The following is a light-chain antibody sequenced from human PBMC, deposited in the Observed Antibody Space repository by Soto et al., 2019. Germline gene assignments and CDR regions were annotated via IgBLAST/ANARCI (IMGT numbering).Light chain of an antibody. CDR2: EVS. CDR1: SSDVGGYNY. V-gene: IGLV2-14*01. Sequence: QSALTQPASVXGSXXXXXXISCTGTSSDVGGYNYVSWYQQHPGKAPKLMIYEVSNRPSGVSNRFSGSKSGNTASLTISGLQAEDEADYYCSSYTSSSTRVFGGGTKVTVL. J-gene: IGLJ3*02. CDR3: SSYTSSSTRV.